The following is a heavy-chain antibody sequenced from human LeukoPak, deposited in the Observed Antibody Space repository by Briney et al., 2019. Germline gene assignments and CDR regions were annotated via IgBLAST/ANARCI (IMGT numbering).Heavy chain of an antibody. CDR1: EFSVGSNY. J-gene: IGHJ6*03. Sequence: GGSLRLSCAASEFSVGSNYMTWVRQAPGKGLEWVSAISGSGGSTYYADSVKGRFTISRDNSKNTLYLQMNSLRAEDTAVYYCAKGSSSTLFGNYYYMDVWGKGTTVTISS. D-gene: IGHD3-3*01. CDR3: AKGSSSTLFGNYYYMDV. CDR2: ISGSGGST. V-gene: IGHV3-23*01.